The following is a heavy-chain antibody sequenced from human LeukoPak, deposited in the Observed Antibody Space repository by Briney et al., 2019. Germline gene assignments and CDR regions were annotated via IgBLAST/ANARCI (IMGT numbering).Heavy chain of an antibody. D-gene: IGHD2-21*01. Sequence: GGSLRPFCAASGFTFRDYAMSWVRQAPGKGLEWVSGIRGRGGRTYYAASVKGRFTISRYNSNNTLYLQMNSLRADDTAVYYCAKDLFSGNGLDRYYFDYWGQGSLVTVSS. CDR3: AKDLFSGNGLDRYYFDY. CDR2: IRGRGGRT. CDR1: GFTFRDYA. J-gene: IGHJ4*02. V-gene: IGHV3-23*01.